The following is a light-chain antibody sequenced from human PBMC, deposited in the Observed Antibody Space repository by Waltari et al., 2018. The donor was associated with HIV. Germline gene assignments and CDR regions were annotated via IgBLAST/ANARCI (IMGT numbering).Light chain of an antibody. V-gene: IGLV2-14*03. Sequence: QSALTQPASVSGSPGQSITISCTGTSSDVGGYKYVSWYQRYPGKAPQLMIYDVSNRPSGVANRFAGSKSGNTASLTISGLQAEDEADYYCGSYTSSNTYVFGTGTKVTVL. CDR1: SSDVGGYKY. CDR3: GSYTSSNTYV. CDR2: DVS. J-gene: IGLJ1*01.